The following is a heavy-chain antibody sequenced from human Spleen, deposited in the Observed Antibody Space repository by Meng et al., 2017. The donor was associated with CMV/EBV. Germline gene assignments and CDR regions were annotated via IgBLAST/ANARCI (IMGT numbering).Heavy chain of an antibody. V-gene: IGHV1-8*01. Sequence: ASVKVSCKASGYTFTSYDINWVRQATGQGLEWMGWMNPNSGNTGYAQKFQGRVTMTRNTSISTAYMELSSLRSEDTAVYYCARAYCSNTSCYALYHYYYYGMDVWGQGTTVTVSS. J-gene: IGHJ6*02. CDR2: MNPNSGNT. CDR1: GYTFTSYD. CDR3: ARAYCSNTSCYALYHYYYYGMDV. D-gene: IGHD2-2*01.